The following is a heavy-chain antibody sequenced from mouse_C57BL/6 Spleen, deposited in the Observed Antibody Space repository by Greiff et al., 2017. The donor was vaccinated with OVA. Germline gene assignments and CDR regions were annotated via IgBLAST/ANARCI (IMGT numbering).Heavy chain of an antibody. CDR1: GFSLSTYGMG. J-gene: IGHJ1*03. D-gene: IGHD1-1*01. Sequence: QVPLKECGPGLLQPSQTLSLTCSFSGFSLSTYGMGVGWLRQPSGKGLEWLAHLWWDDDKYYNPVLKSRIMTSKDTSKTQIFLKIANVDTADTATYYCAGPIYYYSYWYFDVWGTGTTVTVSS. CDR3: AGPIYYYSYWYFDV. V-gene: IGHV8-8*01. CDR2: LWWDDDK.